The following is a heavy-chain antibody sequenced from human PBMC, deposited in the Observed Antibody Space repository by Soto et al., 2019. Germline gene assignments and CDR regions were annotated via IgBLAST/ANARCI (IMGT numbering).Heavy chain of an antibody. CDR3: ARDYYASSGYYAAVDY. D-gene: IGHD3-22*01. Sequence: GXSVKVSCKASAYTFTGYYMHWVRQAPGQGLEWMGWINPNSGGTNYAQKFQGRVTMTRDTSISTAYMELSRLRSDDTAVYYCARDYYASSGYYAAVDYWGQGTLVTGSS. J-gene: IGHJ4*02. CDR2: INPNSGGT. CDR1: AYTFTGYY. V-gene: IGHV1-2*02.